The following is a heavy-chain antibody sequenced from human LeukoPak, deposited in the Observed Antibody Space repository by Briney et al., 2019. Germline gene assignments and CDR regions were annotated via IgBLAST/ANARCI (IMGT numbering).Heavy chain of an antibody. CDR1: GGSISSYY. V-gene: IGHV4-59*01. CDR3: ARLYYYGPYYYGMDV. CDR2: IYYSGST. Sequence: SETLSLTCTVSGGSISSYYWSWIRQPPGKGLEWIGYIYYSGSTNYNPSLKSRVTISVDTSKNQFSLKLSSVTAADTAVYYCARLYYYGPYYYGMDVWGQGITVTVSS. D-gene: IGHD3-10*01. J-gene: IGHJ6*02.